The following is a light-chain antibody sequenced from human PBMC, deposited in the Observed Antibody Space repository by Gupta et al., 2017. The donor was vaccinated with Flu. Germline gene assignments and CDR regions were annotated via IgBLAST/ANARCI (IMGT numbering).Light chain of an antibody. J-gene: IGLJ2*01. V-gene: IGLV2-8*01. CDR2: EVN. CDR3: SSYAGSNNFVV. CDR1: SSDVGNDDY. Sequence: VASSCTGTSSDVGNDDYVSWYQQHPGKAPKLMIYEVNKRPSGIPDRFSGSKSGNTASLTVSGLQAEDEADYYCSSYAGSNNFVVFGGGTKLTVL.